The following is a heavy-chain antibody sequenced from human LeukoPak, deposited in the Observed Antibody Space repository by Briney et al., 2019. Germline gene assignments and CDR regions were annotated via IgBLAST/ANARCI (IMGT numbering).Heavy chain of an antibody. Sequence: GGSLRLSCAVSGFTFSSYAMSWVRQAPGKGLEWFSAISGSVGSTYSADSVKGRFTISRDNSKNPLYLQMNSLRAEDAAVYYCATQLGYCIDGSCYFDYWGQGPLVTVSS. V-gene: IGHV3-23*01. CDR3: ATQLGYCIDGSCYFDY. CDR2: ISGSVGST. D-gene: IGHD2-15*01. J-gene: IGHJ4*02. CDR1: GFTFSSYA.